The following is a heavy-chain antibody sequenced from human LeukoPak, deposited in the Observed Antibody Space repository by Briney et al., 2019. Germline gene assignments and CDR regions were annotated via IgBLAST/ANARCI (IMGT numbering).Heavy chain of an antibody. J-gene: IGHJ4*02. CDR2: INHSGST. CDR1: GGSFSGYY. V-gene: IGHV4-34*01. Sequence: SETLSLTCAVYGGSFSGYYWSWIRQPPGEGLEWIGEINHSGSTNYNPSLKSRVTISVDTSKNQFSLKLSSVTAADTAVYYCARLDSSSWYGGFDYWGQGTLVTVSS. CDR3: ARLDSSSWYGGFDY. D-gene: IGHD6-13*01.